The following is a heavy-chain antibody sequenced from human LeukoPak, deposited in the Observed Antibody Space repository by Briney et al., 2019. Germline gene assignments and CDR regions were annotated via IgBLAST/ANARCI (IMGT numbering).Heavy chain of an antibody. CDR2: IMKDGSER. V-gene: IGHV3-7*03. CDR1: ALFFSGNW. CDR3: ARDLGYCTNGVCHTGFDY. Sequence: GGSLRLSCEGSALFFSGNWTNGVGQPPGRGVEGLARIMKDGSERQYVDSVKGRFSISRDNTKGSLFLQLNSLRAEDTAVYYCARDLGYCTNGVCHTGFDYWGQGTLVAVSS. D-gene: IGHD2-8*01. J-gene: IGHJ4*02.